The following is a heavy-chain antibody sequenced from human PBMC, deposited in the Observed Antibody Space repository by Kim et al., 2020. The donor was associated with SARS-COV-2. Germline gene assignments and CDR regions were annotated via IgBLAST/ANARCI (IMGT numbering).Heavy chain of an antibody. V-gene: IGHV1-24*01. CDR3: ATTGRETSCYDPCWFDP. D-gene: IGHD2-2*01. CDR1: GYTLTELS. Sequence: ASVKVSCKVSGYTLTELSMHWVRQAPGKGLEWMGGFDPEDGETIYAQKFQGRVTMTEDTSTDTAYMELSSLRSEDTAVYYCATTGRETSCYDPCWFDPWGQGTLVTVSS. J-gene: IGHJ5*02. CDR2: FDPEDGET.